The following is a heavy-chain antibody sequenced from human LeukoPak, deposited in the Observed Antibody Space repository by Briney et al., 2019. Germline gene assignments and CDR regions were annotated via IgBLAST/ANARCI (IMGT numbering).Heavy chain of an antibody. CDR1: NGWFSGYY. CDR2: VNHGGDT. CDR3: ARAGWNGGGGFDP. D-gene: IGHD3-16*01. V-gene: IGHV4-34*01. Sequence: SETLSLTCAVYNGWFSGYYWSWIRHSPEKGLEWIGEVNHGGDTNYNPSLRSRVTISLDTSKNHFSLKLRSVTAADTATYNCARAGWNGGGGFDPWGQGTLVTVSS. J-gene: IGHJ5*02.